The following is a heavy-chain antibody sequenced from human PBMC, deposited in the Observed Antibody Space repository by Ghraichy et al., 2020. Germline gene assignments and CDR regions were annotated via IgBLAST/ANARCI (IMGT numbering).Heavy chain of an antibody. Sequence: SETLSLTCAVYGGSFSGYYWSWIRQPPGKGLEWIGEINHSGSTNYNPSLKSRVTISVDTSQNQFSLKLSSVTAADTAVYYCARAPPHPRTGTSTPLFAYWGQGTLVTFSS. D-gene: IGHD1-7*01. CDR1: GGSFSGYY. J-gene: IGHJ4*02. CDR2: INHSGST. V-gene: IGHV4-34*01. CDR3: ARAPPHPRTGTSTPLFAY.